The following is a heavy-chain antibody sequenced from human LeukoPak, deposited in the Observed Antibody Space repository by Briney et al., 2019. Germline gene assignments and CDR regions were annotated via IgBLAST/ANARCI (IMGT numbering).Heavy chain of an antibody. J-gene: IGHJ4*02. D-gene: IGHD2-8*01. CDR1: GFSFSQYA. CDR3: AREKYAGYYFDC. Sequence: GGSLRLSCTASGFSFSQYAMHWVRQAPGKGLEWMAVMSYDGSNEFYADSVKGRFTISRDNSRNTLYLQMNSLRAEDTAVYYCAREKYAGYYFDCWGQGALVTVSS. CDR2: MSYDGSNE. V-gene: IGHV3-30-3*01.